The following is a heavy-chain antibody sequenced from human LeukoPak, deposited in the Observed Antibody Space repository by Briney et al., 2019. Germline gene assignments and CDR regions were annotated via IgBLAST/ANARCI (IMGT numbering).Heavy chain of an antibody. J-gene: IGHJ6*02. CDR1: GYTFTGYY. V-gene: IGHV1-2*02. Sequence: GASVKVSCKASGYTFTGYYMHWVRQAPGQGLEWMGWINPNSGGTNYAQKFQGRVTMTRDTSISTAYMELSSLRSEDTAVYYCARGDIVVEVAATHYYYYGMDVWGQGTTVTVSS. D-gene: IGHD2-15*01. CDR2: INPNSGGT. CDR3: ARGDIVVEVAATHYYYYGMDV.